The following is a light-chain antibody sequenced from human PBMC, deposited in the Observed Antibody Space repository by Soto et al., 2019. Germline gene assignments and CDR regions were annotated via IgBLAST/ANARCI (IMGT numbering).Light chain of an antibody. J-gene: IGKJ1*01. Sequence: EVVMTQSPATLSVSPGERATLSCRASQSVSSSLDWYQQKPGQAPRLLIYGASTRATGIPARFSGSGSETEFTLTISSLQSEDFAVYYCQQYNNWWTFGQGTKVEIK. V-gene: IGKV3-15*01. CDR2: GAS. CDR3: QQYNNWWT. CDR1: QSVSSS.